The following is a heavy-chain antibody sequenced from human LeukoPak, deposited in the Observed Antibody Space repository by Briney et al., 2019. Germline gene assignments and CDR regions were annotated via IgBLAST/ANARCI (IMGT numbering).Heavy chain of an antibody. Sequence: GGSLRLSCAASGFTFSNYGMTWVRQAPGKGLEWVSSISSGSRDTYYADSVKGRFAISRDNAKNSLYLQMNSLRAEDTAIYYCARDSVHGYYDSSGYSTLFDYWGQGTLVTVSS. CDR3: ARDSVHGYYDSSGYSTLFDY. J-gene: IGHJ4*02. D-gene: IGHD3-22*01. CDR2: ISSGSRDT. V-gene: IGHV3-21*01. CDR1: GFTFSNYG.